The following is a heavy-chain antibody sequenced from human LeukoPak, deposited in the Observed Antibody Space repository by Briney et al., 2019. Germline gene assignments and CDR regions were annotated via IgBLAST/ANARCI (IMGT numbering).Heavy chain of an antibody. D-gene: IGHD3-22*01. Sequence: GGSLRLSCAASGFAFSSYSMHWVRQAPGKGLEWVSSIRRTSSHIYYADSVRGRFTISRDNAKNSLYLQMNSLRVEDTAVYYCTRDDYYDVSVYSDDAFDIWGQGTMVTVSS. CDR2: IRRTSSHI. J-gene: IGHJ3*02. CDR1: GFAFSSYS. V-gene: IGHV3-21*01. CDR3: TRDDYYDVSVYSDDAFDI.